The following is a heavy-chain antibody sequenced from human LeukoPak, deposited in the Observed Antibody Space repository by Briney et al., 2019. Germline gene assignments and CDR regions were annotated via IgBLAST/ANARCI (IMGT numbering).Heavy chain of an antibody. J-gene: IGHJ4*02. CDR1: GYTFTSYG. CDR2: ISAYNGNT. D-gene: IGHD2-2*01. CDR3: ARDLPAYCSSTSCRPFDY. V-gene: IGHV1-18*01. Sequence: GASVKVSCKASGYTFTSYGISWVRQAPGQGLEWMGWISAYNGNTNYAQKLQGGVTMTTDTSTSTAYMELRSLRSDDTAVYYCARDLPAYCSSTSCRPFDYWGQGTLVTVSS.